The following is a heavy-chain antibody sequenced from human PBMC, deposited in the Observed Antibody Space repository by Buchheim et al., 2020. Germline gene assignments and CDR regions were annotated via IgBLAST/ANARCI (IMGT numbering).Heavy chain of an antibody. D-gene: IGHD6-19*01. CDR1: GFTLSTNA. V-gene: IGHV3-30*14. J-gene: IGHJ6*02. CDR2: VSYDGRYK. Sequence: VQLVESGGGVVQPGGSLRLSCEVAGFTLSTNAMHWVRQVPGKGLEWVAVVSYDGRYKYYGDSVKGRFTVPRDNSKNTLFFQMNSLRSEDTALYYCARDLGSGSDYYFYGMDVWGQGTT. CDR3: ARDLGSGSDYYFYGMDV.